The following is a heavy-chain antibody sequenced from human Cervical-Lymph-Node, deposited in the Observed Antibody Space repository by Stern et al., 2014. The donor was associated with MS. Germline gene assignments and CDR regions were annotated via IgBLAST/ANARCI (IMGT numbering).Heavy chain of an antibody. D-gene: IGHD2-21*02. J-gene: IGHJ5*02. CDR2: IYYSGST. Sequence: DQLVESGPGLVKPSETLSLTCTVSGGSISSYYWSWIRQPPGKGLEWIGYIYYSGSTNYNPSLKSRVTISVDTSKNQFSLKLSSVTAADTAVYYCALAYCGGDCYSWGQGTLVTVSS. CDR1: GGSISSYY. V-gene: IGHV4-59*01. CDR3: ALAYCGGDCYS.